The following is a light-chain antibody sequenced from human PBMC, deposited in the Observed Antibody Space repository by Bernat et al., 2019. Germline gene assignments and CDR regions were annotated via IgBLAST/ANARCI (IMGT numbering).Light chain of an antibody. CDR2: EVT. Sequence: QSALTQPASVSGSPGQSITISCTGTSSDDGSYNLVSWYQQHPGKAPKLIIYEVTKRPSGVANRFSGSKSGNTASLTISGLQPEDEADYFCCSYAGRSTFDVFGGGTVLTVL. CDR3: CSYAGRSTFDV. CDR1: SSDDGSYNL. V-gene: IGLV2-23*02. J-gene: IGLJ2*01.